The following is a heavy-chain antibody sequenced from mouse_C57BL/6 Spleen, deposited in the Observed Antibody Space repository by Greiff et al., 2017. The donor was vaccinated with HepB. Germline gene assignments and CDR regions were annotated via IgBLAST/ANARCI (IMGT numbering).Heavy chain of an antibody. CDR3: ASVYDGYYEEGFAY. D-gene: IGHD2-3*01. CDR2: ISSGSSTI. V-gene: IGHV5-17*01. J-gene: IGHJ3*01. CDR1: GFTFSDYG. Sequence: EVKLMESGGGLVKPGGSLKLSCAASGFTFSDYGMHWVRQAPEKGLEWVAYISSGSSTIYYADTVKGRFTISRDNAKNTLFLQMTSLRSEDTAMYYCASVYDGYYEEGFAYWGQGTLVTVSA.